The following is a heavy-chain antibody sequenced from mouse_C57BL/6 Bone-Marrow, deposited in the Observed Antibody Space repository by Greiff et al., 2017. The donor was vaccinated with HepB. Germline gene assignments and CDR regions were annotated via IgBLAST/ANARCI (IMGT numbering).Heavy chain of an antibody. Sequence: GGGLVQPKGSLKLSCAASGFTFNTYAMHWVLQAPGKGLEWVARIRSKSSNYATYYADSVKDRFTISRDDSQSMLYLQMNNLKTEDTAMYYCVRDTTVVGYYYAMDYWGQGTSVTVSS. J-gene: IGHJ4*01. CDR3: VRDTTVVGYYYAMDY. D-gene: IGHD1-1*01. CDR2: IRSKSSNYAT. V-gene: IGHV10-3*01. CDR1: GFTFNTYA.